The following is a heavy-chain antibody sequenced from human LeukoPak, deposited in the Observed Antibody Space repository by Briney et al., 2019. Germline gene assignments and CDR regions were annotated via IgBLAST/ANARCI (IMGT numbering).Heavy chain of an antibody. CDR2: FDPEDGET. CDR1: GYTFTSYG. V-gene: IGHV1-24*01. CDR3: ATDQWLLNSPRHFDY. Sequence: GASVKVSCKASGYTFTSYGISWVRQAPGKGLEWMGGFDPEDGETIYAQKFQGRVTMTEDTSTDTAYMELSSLRSEDTAVYYCATDQWLLNSPRHFDYWGQGTLVTVSS. D-gene: IGHD6-19*01. J-gene: IGHJ4*02.